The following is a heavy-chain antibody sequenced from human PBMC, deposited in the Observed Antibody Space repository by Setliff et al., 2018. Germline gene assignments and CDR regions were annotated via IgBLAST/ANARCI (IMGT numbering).Heavy chain of an antibody. J-gene: IGHJ4*02. CDR3: ARGGNLIYYFDY. CDR1: GFTFSSYG. V-gene: IGHV3-30*12. CDR2: ISYDGSNK. D-gene: IGHD2-15*01. Sequence: GGSLRLSCAASGFTFSSYGMHWVRQAPGKGLEWVAVISYDGSNKYYADSVKGRFTISRDNSKNTLYLQMNSLRAEDTAVYYCARGGNLIYYFDYWGQGTLVTSPQ.